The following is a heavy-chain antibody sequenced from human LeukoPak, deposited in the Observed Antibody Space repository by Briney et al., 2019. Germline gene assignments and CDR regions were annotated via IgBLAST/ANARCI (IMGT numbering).Heavy chain of an antibody. V-gene: IGHV1-2*06. Sequence: GASVKVSCXASGYTFTGYYMHWVRQAPGQGLEWMARINPNSGGTNYAQKFQGRVTMTRDMSISTAYMELSRLRSDDTAVYYCASPYGSGSYSAFDIWGQGTMVTVSS. CDR1: GYTFTGYY. CDR3: ASPYGSGSYSAFDI. D-gene: IGHD3-10*01. J-gene: IGHJ3*02. CDR2: INPNSGGT.